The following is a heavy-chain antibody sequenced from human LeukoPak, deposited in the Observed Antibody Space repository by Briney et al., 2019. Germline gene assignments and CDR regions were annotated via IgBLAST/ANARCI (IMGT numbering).Heavy chain of an antibody. CDR2: IKQDGSEK. J-gene: IGHJ4*02. CDR1: GFTFSSYW. V-gene: IGHV3-7*01. D-gene: IGHD1-26*01. Sequence: GGSLRLSCAASGFTFSSYWMSWVRQAPGKGLEWVANIKQDGSEKYYVDSVKGRFTIPRDNAKNSLYLQMNSLRAEDTAVYYCASYPGAKGADYWGQGTLVTVSS. CDR3: ASYPGAKGADY.